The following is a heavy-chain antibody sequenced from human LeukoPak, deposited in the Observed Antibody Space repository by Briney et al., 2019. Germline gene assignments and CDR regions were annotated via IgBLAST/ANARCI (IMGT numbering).Heavy chain of an antibody. CDR3: AKHGTTWPNNCFDS. CDR2: ISGSATTT. D-gene: IGHD1-14*01. V-gene: IGHV3-23*01. CDR1: GFTFSRYA. Sequence: PGGSLTLSCAASGFTFSRYAMSWVRQAPGKGLECVSAISGSATTTYYADSVKGRFTIARDNSKNTLSLQVNSLRAEDTAVYYCAKHGTTWPNNCFDSWGQGTLVTVSS. J-gene: IGHJ5*01.